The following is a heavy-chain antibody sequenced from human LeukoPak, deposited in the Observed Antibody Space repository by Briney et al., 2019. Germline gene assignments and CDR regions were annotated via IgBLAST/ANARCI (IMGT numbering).Heavy chain of an antibody. V-gene: IGHV4-34*01. D-gene: IGHD1-26*01. CDR1: GGSFSGYY. CDR2: INHSGST. J-gene: IGHJ4*02. CDR3: ARGSNQVGASTELIDY. Sequence: PSETLSLTCAVYGGSFSGYYWSWIRQPPGKGLEWIGEINHSGSTNYNPSLKSRATISVDTSKNQFSLKLSSVTAADTAVYYCARGSNQVGASTELIDYWGQGTLVTVSS.